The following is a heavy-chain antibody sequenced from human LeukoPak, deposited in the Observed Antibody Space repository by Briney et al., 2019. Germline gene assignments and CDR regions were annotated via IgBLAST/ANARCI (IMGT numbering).Heavy chain of an antibody. J-gene: IGHJ4*02. Sequence: GATVTVSCKASGYTFIHYFIHWVRQAPGQGLEWMGRISSNSGAKDYTQKFQGRVTMTRDTPITTVYMELSSLTPDDSGVYYCARDYSSTSNWELDYWGQGTLLTVSS. CDR3: ARDYSSTSNWELDY. V-gene: IGHV1-2*05. CDR1: GYTFIHYF. D-gene: IGHD7-27*01. CDR2: ISSNSGAK.